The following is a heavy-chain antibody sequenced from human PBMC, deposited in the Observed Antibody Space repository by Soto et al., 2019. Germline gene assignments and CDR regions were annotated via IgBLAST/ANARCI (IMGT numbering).Heavy chain of an antibody. J-gene: IGHJ5*02. V-gene: IGHV4-39*01. CDR3: ARQPLPSDFWSGSLEYWFDP. Sequence: QLQLQESGPGLVKPSETLSLTCTVSGGSISSSSYYWGWIRQPPGKGLEWIGSIYYSGSTYYNPSLKSRVTISVDTSKNQFSLKLSSVTAADTAVYYCARQPLPSDFWSGSLEYWFDPWGQGTLVTVSS. D-gene: IGHD3-3*01. CDR1: GGSISSSSYY. CDR2: IYYSGST.